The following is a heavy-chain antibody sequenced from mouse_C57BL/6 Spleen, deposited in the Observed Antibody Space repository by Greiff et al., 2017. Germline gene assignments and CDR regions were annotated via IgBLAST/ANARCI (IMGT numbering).Heavy chain of an antibody. Sequence: EVQLQQSGGDLVKPGGSLKLSCAASGFTFSSYGMSWVRQTPDKRLEWVATISSGGSYTYYPDSVKGRFTISRDNAKNTLYLQMSSLKSEDTAMYYCARRGTVVGNGAYWYFDVWGTGTTVTVSS. CDR3: ARRGTVVGNGAYWYFDV. V-gene: IGHV5-6*01. J-gene: IGHJ1*03. CDR1: GFTFSSYG. CDR2: ISSGGSYT. D-gene: IGHD1-1*01.